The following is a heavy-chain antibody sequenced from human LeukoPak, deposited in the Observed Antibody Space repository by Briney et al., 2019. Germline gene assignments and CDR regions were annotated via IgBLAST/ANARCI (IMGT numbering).Heavy chain of an antibody. J-gene: IGHJ4*02. V-gene: IGHV4-4*02. CDR2: IYHSGST. CDR3: ARDRGSSIVGATGTFDY. D-gene: IGHD1-26*01. CDR1: GGSISSSNW. Sequence: SETLSLTCAVSGGSISSSNWWSWVRQPPGKGLEWIGEIYHSGSTNYSPSLKSRVTISVDKSKNQFSLKLSSVTAADTAVYYCARDRGSSIVGATGTFDYWGQGTLVTVSS.